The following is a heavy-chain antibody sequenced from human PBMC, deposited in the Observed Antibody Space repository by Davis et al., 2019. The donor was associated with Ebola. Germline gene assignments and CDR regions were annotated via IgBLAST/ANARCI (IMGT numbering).Heavy chain of an antibody. CDR3: ATLRRTVTGMDDAFDI. D-gene: IGHD4-11*01. CDR2: IYPGDSDT. Sequence: KVSCKGSGYSFTSYWIGWVRQMPGKGLEWMGIIYPGDSDTRYSPSFQGQVTISADKSISTAYLQWSSLKASETAMYYCATLRRTVTGMDDAFDIWGQGTMVTVS. V-gene: IGHV5-51*01. J-gene: IGHJ3*02. CDR1: GYSFTSYW.